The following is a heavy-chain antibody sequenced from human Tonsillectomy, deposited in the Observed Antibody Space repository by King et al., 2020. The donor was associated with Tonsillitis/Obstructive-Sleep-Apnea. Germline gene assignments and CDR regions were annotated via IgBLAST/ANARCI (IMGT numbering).Heavy chain of an antibody. CDR1: GFTFSTYD. CDR3: ARAYDSSCYYYYGLDV. V-gene: IGHV3-13*05. D-gene: IGHD3-22*01. Sequence: VQLVESGGGLVQPGGSLRLSCAASGFTFSTYDMHWVRQATGKGLEWVSGIGTTGDPYYPGSVKGRFTISRENAKNSLYLQMNSLRAGDTAVYYCARAYDSSCYYYYGLDVWGQGTTVTVSS. CDR2: IGTTGDP. J-gene: IGHJ6*02.